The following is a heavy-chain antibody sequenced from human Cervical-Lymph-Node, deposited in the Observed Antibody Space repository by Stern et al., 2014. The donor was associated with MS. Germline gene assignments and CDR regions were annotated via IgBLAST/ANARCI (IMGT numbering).Heavy chain of an antibody. Sequence: QVQLVQSGAEVRKPGASVKVSCKATAHTVPTYDINWVRQAPGPGLEWMGWMNPNSGNTGYAQKFQGRVTMTRNISISTVYMELSSLRSEDTAVYYCARGGSGWTHWYFDLWGRGTLGTVSS. CDR2: MNPNSGNT. CDR3: ARGGSGWTHWYFDL. D-gene: IGHD6-19*01. V-gene: IGHV1-8*01. CDR1: AHTVPTYD. J-gene: IGHJ2*01.